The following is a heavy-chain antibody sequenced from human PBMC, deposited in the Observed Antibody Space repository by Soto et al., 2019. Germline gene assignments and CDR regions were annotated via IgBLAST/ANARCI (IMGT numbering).Heavy chain of an antibody. J-gene: IGHJ5*02. CDR3: ARVRIVVPHWFDP. CDR1: GFTFSSYA. V-gene: IGHV3-30-3*01. Sequence: PGGSLRLSCAASGFTFSSYAMHWVRQAPGKGLEWVAVISYDGSNKYYADSVKGRFTISRDNSKNTLYLQMNSLRAEDTAVYYCARVRIVVPHWFDPWGQGTLVTVSS. CDR2: ISYDGSNK. D-gene: IGHD2-15*01.